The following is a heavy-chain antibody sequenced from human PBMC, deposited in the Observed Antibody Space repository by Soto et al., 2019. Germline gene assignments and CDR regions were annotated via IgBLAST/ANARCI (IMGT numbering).Heavy chain of an antibody. D-gene: IGHD3-16*01. CDR3: ARDPRSPSTGGGYYFDC. J-gene: IGHJ4*02. V-gene: IGHV3-33*01. CDR1: GFTFSSYG. Sequence: VQLVESGGGMVQPGRSLRLSCAASGFTFSSYGMHWVRQAPGKGLEWVAVIWYDGSNKYYADSVKGRFTISRDNSKNTLYLQMNSLRAEDTAVYYCARDPRSPSTGGGYYFDCWGQGTLVTVSS. CDR2: IWYDGSNK.